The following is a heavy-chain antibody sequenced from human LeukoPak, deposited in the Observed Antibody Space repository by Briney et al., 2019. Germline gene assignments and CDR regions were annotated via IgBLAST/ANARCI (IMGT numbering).Heavy chain of an antibody. CDR2: IDGSGSS. D-gene: IGHD3-22*01. J-gene: IGHJ4*02. Sequence: SETLSLTCTVSGGSISSSSYYWGWIRQPPGKGLEWIGSIDGSGSSYYNPSLKSRVTISVDTSRNQFSLKLSSVTAADTAVYYCARDDSSGYYYPHFDYWGQGTLVTVSS. CDR1: GGSISSSSYY. CDR3: ARDDSSGYYYPHFDY. V-gene: IGHV4-39*07.